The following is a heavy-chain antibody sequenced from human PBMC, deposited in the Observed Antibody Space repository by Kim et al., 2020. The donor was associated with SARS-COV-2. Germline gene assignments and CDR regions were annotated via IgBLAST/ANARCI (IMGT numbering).Heavy chain of an antibody. Sequence: GGSLRLSCAASGFTFSSYTMNWVRQAPGKGLEWVSSISTSLNYIYYADSVKGRFTISRDNAKNSLYLQMNSLRAEDTAVYYCARDYYGDYYFDFWGQGT. V-gene: IGHV3-21*01. D-gene: IGHD4-17*01. CDR1: GFTFSSYT. CDR2: ISTSLNYI. CDR3: ARDYYGDYYFDF. J-gene: IGHJ4*02.